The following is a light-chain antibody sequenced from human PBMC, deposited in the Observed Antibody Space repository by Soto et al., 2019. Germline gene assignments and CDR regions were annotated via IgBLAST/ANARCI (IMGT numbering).Light chain of an antibody. CDR3: SSYTSSSTVV. V-gene: IGLV2-14*01. Sequence: QSVLTQPASVSGSPGQSITISCTGTSSDVGGYNYVSWYQQHPGKAPKLMIYEVSNRPSGVSNRFSGSKSGNTASLTISGLQAEDEADYYSSSYTSSSTVVFCGGTKLTVL. CDR2: EVS. CDR1: SSDVGGYNY. J-gene: IGLJ2*01.